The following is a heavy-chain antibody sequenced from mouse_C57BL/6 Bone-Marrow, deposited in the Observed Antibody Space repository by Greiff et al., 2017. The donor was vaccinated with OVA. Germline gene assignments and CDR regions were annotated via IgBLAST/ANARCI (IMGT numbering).Heavy chain of an antibody. CDR1: GYAFSSSW. CDR2: IYPGDGDT. J-gene: IGHJ4*01. D-gene: IGHD1-1*01. V-gene: IGHV1-82*01. CDR3: ARRLTTVVATENAMDY. Sequence: VHLVESGAELMKPGASVKISCKASGYAFSSSWMNWVKQRPGKGLEWIGRIYPGDGDTNYNGKFKGKATLTADKSSSTAYMQLSSLTSEDSAVYFCARRLTTVVATENAMDYWGQGTSVTVSS.